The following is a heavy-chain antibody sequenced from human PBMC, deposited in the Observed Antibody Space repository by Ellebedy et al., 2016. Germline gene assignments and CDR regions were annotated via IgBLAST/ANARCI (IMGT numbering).Heavy chain of an antibody. CDR3: ARGVPLLYCSSTSCPLDY. Sequence: SETLSLTCAVHSGSFSDYFRSWIRQPPGKGLEWIGEINHSGDTNYNPPLKSRVIISVDTSKNQFSLKLTSVTAADTAVYYCARGVPLLYCSSTSCPLDYWGQGTLVTVSS. CDR2: INHSGDT. V-gene: IGHV4-34*01. D-gene: IGHD2-2*01. J-gene: IGHJ4*02. CDR1: SGSFSDYF.